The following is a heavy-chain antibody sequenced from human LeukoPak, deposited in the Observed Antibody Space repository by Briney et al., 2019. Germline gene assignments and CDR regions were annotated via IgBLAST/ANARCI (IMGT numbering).Heavy chain of an antibody. CDR2: INEDGSVN. CDR3: AKGFYNDAIFDY. CDR1: GFSFSSSW. V-gene: IGHV3-7*01. Sequence: GESLRLSCAGSGFSFSSSWMYWVRQAPGKGLEWVANINEDGSVNHYVDSVRGRFTISRDNAKNSLYLQMNSLRAEDTAVFYCAKGFYNDAIFDYWGQGTLVTVSS. J-gene: IGHJ4*02. D-gene: IGHD1-1*01.